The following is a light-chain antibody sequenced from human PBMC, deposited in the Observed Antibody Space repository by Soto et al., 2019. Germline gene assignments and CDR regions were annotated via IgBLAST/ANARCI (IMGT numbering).Light chain of an antibody. CDR1: SSDVGGYNF. Sequence: QSALTQPASVSGSPGQSIAISCTGTSSDVGGYNFVSWYQQHPGKAPKLVIYDVNIRPSGVSDRFSGSKSGNTASLTISGLQAEDVADYYCSSYSGSSTLVVFGGGTKLTVL. V-gene: IGLV2-14*03. J-gene: IGLJ2*01. CDR3: SSYSGSSTLVV. CDR2: DVN.